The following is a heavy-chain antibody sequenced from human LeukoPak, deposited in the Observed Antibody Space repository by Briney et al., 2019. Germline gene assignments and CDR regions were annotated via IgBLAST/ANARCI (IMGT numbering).Heavy chain of an antibody. J-gene: IGHJ4*02. CDR1: GYTFTSYG. Sequence: ASVKVSCKASGYTFTSYGISWVRQAPGQGLEWMGWISAYNGNTNYAQKLQGRVTMTTDTSTSTAYMELRSLRSDDTAVYYCARVVRQLWPPQATAPHYWGQGTLVTVSS. CDR3: ARVVRQLWPPQATAPHY. D-gene: IGHD5-18*01. CDR2: ISAYNGNT. V-gene: IGHV1-18*01.